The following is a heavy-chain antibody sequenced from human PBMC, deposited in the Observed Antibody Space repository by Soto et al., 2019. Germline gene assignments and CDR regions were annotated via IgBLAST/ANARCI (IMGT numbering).Heavy chain of an antibody. CDR3: AKDGSYYDSPTESDF. J-gene: IGHJ4*02. V-gene: IGHV3-23*01. CDR2: ISGSGYHS. CDR1: GFTFSSYA. Sequence: GGSVRLSCAASGFTFSSYAMSWVRQAPGKGLEWVSAISGSGYHSYYADAVKGRFTISRDNSKNTLYLQMNSLRAEDTAVYYCAKDGSYYDSPTESDFWGQGTLVTVSS. D-gene: IGHD3-22*01.